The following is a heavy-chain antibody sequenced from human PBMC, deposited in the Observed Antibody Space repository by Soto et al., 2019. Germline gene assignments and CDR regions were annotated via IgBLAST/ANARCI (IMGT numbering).Heavy chain of an antibody. V-gene: IGHV4-39*07. CDR3: ARNSRRPGRYNWFDP. CDR1: GGSVSSSSYY. CDR2: IYYSGST. Sequence: PSETLSLTCTVSGGSVSSSSYYWGWIRQPPGKGLEWIGSIYYSGSTYYNPSLKSRVTISLDTSKNQFSLKVSSVTAADTAVYYCARNSRRPGRYNWFDPWGQGKLVTVSS. D-gene: IGHD1-7*01. J-gene: IGHJ5*02.